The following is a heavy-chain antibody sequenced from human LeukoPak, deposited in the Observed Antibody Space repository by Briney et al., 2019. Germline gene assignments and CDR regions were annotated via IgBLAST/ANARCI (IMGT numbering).Heavy chain of an antibody. CDR1: GGTFSSYA. D-gene: IGHD5-12*01. V-gene: IGHV1-69*04. J-gene: IGHJ4*02. CDR2: IIPILGIA. Sequence: GASVKVSCKASGGTFSSYAISWVRQAPGQGLEWMGRIIPILGIANYAQKFQGRVTITADKSTSTAYMELSSLRSEDTAVYYCARDAGHSGYDFHSKYYFDYWGQGTLVTVSS. CDR3: ARDAGHSGYDFHSKYYFDY.